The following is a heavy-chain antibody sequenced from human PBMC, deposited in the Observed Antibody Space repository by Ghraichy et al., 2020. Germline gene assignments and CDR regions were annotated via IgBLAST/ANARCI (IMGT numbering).Heavy chain of an antibody. CDR2: IRGKPNNYAT. CDR3: SRIWDGLTYHPDFDY. J-gene: IGHJ4*02. CDR1: GFAFSDSA. V-gene: IGHV3-73*01. D-gene: IGHD3-16*01. Sequence: GGSLRLSCAASGFAFSDSAIHWVRQASGKGLEWVGRIRGKPNNYATAYVASLKGRFTISRDESKNTAYLQMNSLKTEDTAVYYCSRIWDGLTYHPDFDYWGQGTLVTVSS.